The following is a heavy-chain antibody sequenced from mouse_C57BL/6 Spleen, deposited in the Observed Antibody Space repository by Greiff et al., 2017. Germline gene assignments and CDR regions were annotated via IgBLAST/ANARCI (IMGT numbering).Heavy chain of an antibody. D-gene: IGHD1-1*01. V-gene: IGHV1-76*01. CDR1: GYTFTDYY. CDR2: IYPGSGNT. J-gene: IGHJ4*01. Sequence: QVQLQQSGAELVRPGASVKLSCKASGYTFTDYYINWVKQRPGQGLEWIARIYPGSGNTYYNEKFKGKATLTAEKSSSTAYMQLSSLTSEDSAVYVCARSVITTRYYAMDYWGQGTSVTVSS. CDR3: ARSVITTRYYAMDY.